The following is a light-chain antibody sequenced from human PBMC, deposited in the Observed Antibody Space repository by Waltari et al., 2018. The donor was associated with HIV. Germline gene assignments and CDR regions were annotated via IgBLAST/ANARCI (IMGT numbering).Light chain of an antibody. CDR3: SSYAGSNNVR. J-gene: IGLJ2*01. CDR2: EVS. Sequence: QSALAQPPSASVSPGQSVTISCTGTSSDVGGYSYVSWYQQHPGKAPKLMIYEVSKRPSGVPDRFSGSKSGNAASLTVSGLQAEDEADYYCSSYAGSNNVRFGGGTKLTVL. CDR1: SSDVGGYSY. V-gene: IGLV2-8*01.